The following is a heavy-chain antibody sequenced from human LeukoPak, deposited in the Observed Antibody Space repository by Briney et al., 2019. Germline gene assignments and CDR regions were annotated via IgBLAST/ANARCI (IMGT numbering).Heavy chain of an antibody. Sequence: SETLSLTCTVSGGSISSYYWSWIRQPPGKGLEWIGYTYYSGSTNYNPSLKSRVTISVDTSKNQFSLKLSSVTAADTAVYYCARAPVEMATYFDYWGQGTLVTVSS. CDR1: GGSISSYY. V-gene: IGHV4-59*01. CDR3: ARAPVEMATYFDY. D-gene: IGHD5-24*01. J-gene: IGHJ4*02. CDR2: TYYSGST.